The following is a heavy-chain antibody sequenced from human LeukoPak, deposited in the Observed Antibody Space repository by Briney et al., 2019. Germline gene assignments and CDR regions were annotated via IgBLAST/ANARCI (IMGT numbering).Heavy chain of an antibody. Sequence: PSETLSLTCAVYGGSFSGYHWSWIRQPPGKGLEWIGEINHSGSTNYNPSLKSRVTISVDTSKNQFSLKLSSVTAADTAVYYCARSWLRLFVDPWGQGTLVTVSS. D-gene: IGHD5-12*01. V-gene: IGHV4-34*01. CDR1: GGSFSGYH. CDR3: ARSWLRLFVDP. J-gene: IGHJ5*02. CDR2: INHSGST.